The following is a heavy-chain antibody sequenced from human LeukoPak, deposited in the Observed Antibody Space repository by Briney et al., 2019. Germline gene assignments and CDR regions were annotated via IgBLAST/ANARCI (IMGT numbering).Heavy chain of an antibody. CDR3: ARVVRGVVPSNWFDP. CDR1: GDSLNTYY. CDR2: VASSGTS. D-gene: IGHD2-21*01. J-gene: IGHJ5*02. Sequence: SSETLSLTCTVPGDSLNTYYWGWVRQTPGKELEWIGFVASSGTSNYNPSLKRRVSISIDTSNNPFSLALPSVPPADTAVYYCARVVRGVVPSNWFDPWGQGTLVSVSS. V-gene: IGHV4-59*01.